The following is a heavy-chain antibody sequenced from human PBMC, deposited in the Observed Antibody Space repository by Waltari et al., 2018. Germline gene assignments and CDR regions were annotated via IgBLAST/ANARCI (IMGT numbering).Heavy chain of an antibody. J-gene: IGHJ4*02. V-gene: IGHV3-30-3*01. CDR1: GFTFSSYA. Sequence: VQLVESGGGFVQPGRSLRLSCAASGFTFSSYAMHWVRQAPGKGLEWVAVISYDGSNKYYADSVKGRFTISRDNSKNTLYLQMNSLRSEDTAVYYCASGSSGSYYADYWGQGTLVTVSS. D-gene: IGHD1-26*01. CDR3: ASGSSGSYYADY. CDR2: ISYDGSNK.